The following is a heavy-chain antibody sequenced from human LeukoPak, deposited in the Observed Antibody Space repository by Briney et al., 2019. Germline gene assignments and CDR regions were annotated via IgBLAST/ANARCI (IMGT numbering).Heavy chain of an antibody. J-gene: IGHJ4*02. Sequence: TPSETLSLTCAVYGGSFSGYYWSWIRQPPGKGLEWIGEINHSGSTNYNPSLKSRVTISVDTSKNRFSLKLSSVTAADTAVYYCARTAAGGYWGQGTLVTVSS. CDR3: ARTAAGGY. V-gene: IGHV4-34*01. CDR2: INHSGST. CDR1: GGSFSGYY. D-gene: IGHD6-13*01.